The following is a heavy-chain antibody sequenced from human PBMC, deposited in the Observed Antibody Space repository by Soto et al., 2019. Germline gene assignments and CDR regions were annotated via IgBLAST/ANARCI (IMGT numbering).Heavy chain of an antibody. D-gene: IGHD2-8*02. J-gene: IGHJ2*01. V-gene: IGHV1-18*01. CDR2: ISAYSGHT. Sequence: QVQLVQSGAEVKNPGASVKVSCQASGYTFSNYGITWVRQAPGQGLEWVGWISAYSGHTNYAHKLQGRVTMTTDTSTTTPYMELRSLRSDDTAISYCARGTGSYYWYFDFWGRGTLVAVSS. CDR3: ARGTGSYYWYFDF. CDR1: GYTFSNYG.